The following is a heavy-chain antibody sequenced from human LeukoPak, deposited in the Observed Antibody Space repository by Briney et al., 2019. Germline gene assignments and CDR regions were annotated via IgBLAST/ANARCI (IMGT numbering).Heavy chain of an antibody. CDR3: ARDIRYFDWLSTNWFDP. J-gene: IGHJ5*02. D-gene: IGHD3-9*01. CDR1: GGTFSSYA. V-gene: IGHV1-69*05. CDR2: IIPIFGTA. Sequence: GASVKVSCKASGGTFSSYAISWVRQAPGQGLEWMGRIIPIFGTANYAQKFQGRVTITTDESTSTDYMELSSLRSEDTAVYYCARDIRYFDWLSTNWFDPWGQGTLVTVSS.